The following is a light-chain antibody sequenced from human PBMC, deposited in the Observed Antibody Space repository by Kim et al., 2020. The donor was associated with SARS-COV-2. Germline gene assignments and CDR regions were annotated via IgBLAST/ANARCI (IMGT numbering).Light chain of an antibody. CDR3: QQYGGSPLT. CDR1: QSVSSSY. CDR2: DAS. V-gene: IGKV3-20*01. J-gene: IGKJ4*01. Sequence: EIVLTQSPGTLSLSPGERATLSCRASQSVSSSYLAWYQQKPGQAPRLLIYDASNRATGIPARFSGSGSGTDFTLTISRLEPADFAMYYCQQYGGSPLTFGGGTKVDIK.